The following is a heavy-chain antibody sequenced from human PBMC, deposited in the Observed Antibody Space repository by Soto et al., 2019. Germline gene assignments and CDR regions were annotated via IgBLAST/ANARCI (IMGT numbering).Heavy chain of an antibody. CDR3: ATVRNDYGDYVGAFDI. V-gene: IGHV1-24*01. D-gene: IGHD4-17*01. CDR1: GYTLTELS. CDR2: FDPEDGET. Sequence: GASVKVSCKVSGYTLTELSMHWVRQAPGKGLEWMGGFDPEDGETIYAQKFQGRVTMTEDTSTDTAYMELSSLRSEDTAVYYCATVRNDYGDYVGAFDIWGQGTMVTVSS. J-gene: IGHJ3*02.